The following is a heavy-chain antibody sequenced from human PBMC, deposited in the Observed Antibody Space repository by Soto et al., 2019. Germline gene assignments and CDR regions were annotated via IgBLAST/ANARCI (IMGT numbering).Heavy chain of an antibody. CDR2: IYYSGST. V-gene: IGHV4-59*01. CDR3: GRTLFGWGIWFDP. J-gene: IGHJ5*01. D-gene: IGHD3-10*02. CDR1: GGSISSYY. Sequence: SETRSLTCTVSGGSISSYYWSWIRQPPGKGLEWIGYIYYSGSTNYNPSLKSRVTISVDTSKNQFSLKLSSVTAADTAVYYCGRTLFGWGIWFDPRAQRTPVTVSS.